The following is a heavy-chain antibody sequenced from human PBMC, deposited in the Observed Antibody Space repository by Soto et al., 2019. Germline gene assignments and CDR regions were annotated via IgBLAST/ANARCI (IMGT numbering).Heavy chain of an antibody. CDR3: AAVRVAAPSHFDY. CDR2: IYYSGST. D-gene: IGHD2-8*02. J-gene: IGHJ4*02. V-gene: IGHV4-59*01. CDR1: GGSISDYY. Sequence: SETLSLTCSVSGGSISDYYWSWIWQPPGKGLEWIGYIYYSGSTNYNPSLKSRVTISLDTSKNQFSLKLSSVTAADTAVYYCAAVRVAAPSHFDYWGQGTLVTVSS.